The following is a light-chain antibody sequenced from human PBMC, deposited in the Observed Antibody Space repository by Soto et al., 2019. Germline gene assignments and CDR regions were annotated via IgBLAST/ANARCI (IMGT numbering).Light chain of an antibody. CDR1: QSISSN. CDR3: QQYNNWTRAT. J-gene: IGKJ4*01. Sequence: EIVMTQSPATLSVSPEERATLYCGASQSISSNLAWYQQKPGQAPRLLMFRTSSRATGLPARFSGSGSGTEFNLTISSLQSEDFGVYYCQQYNNWTRATFGGGTKVEIK. V-gene: IGKV3-15*01. CDR2: RTS.